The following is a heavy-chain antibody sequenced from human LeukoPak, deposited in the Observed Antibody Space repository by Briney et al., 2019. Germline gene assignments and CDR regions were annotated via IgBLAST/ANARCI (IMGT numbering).Heavy chain of an antibody. Sequence: PGGSLRLSCAASGFGFSNHWMHWVRQVPGKGLVWVSRINSDGSSTTYADSVKGRFTISRDNAKNTLYLQMNSLRDEDTAVYYCTRDVSQSSSWYGEFDYWGQGTQVTVSS. CDR3: TRDVSQSSSWYGEFDY. D-gene: IGHD6-13*01. J-gene: IGHJ4*02. CDR2: INSDGSST. V-gene: IGHV3-74*03. CDR1: GFGFSNHW.